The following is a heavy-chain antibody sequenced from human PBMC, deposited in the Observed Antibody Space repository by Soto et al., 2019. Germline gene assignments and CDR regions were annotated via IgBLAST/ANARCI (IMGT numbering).Heavy chain of an antibody. Sequence: WGSMRLSCAASGFTCSSYGMHWDRQAPGKGLEWVAVMWYDGSNKYYADSVKGRFTISRDNAKNTLYQQMNSLRAEDTAVYYCAKVGDDILTGYYGDFDYWGQGTLVTVSS. CDR3: AKVGDDILTGYYGDFDY. J-gene: IGHJ4*02. D-gene: IGHD3-9*01. CDR2: MWYDGSNK. V-gene: IGHV3-33*06. CDR1: GFTCSSYG.